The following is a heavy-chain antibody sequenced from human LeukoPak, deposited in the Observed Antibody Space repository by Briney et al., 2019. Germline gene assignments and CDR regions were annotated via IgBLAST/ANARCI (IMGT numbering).Heavy chain of an antibody. V-gene: IGHV1-18*01. CDR3: ARGYCSSTSCSTFGY. J-gene: IGHJ4*02. CDR2: ISAYNGNT. D-gene: IGHD2-2*01. Sequence: GASVKVSCKASGYTFTSYGISWVRQAPGQGLEWMGWISAYNGNTNYAPKLQGRVTMTTDTSTSTAYMELRSLRSDDTAVYYCARGYCSSTSCSTFGYWGQGTLVTVSS. CDR1: GYTFTSYG.